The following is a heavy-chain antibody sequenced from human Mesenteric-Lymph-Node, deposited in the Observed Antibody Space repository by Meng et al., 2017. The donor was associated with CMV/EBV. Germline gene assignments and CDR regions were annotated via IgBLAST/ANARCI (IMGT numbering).Heavy chain of an antibody. Sequence: SLRLSCAASGFSFSRNAMQWVRQAPGKGLEWVAFASYDDTNRFYADSVKGRFTISRDSSKNVLYLQMNALTTEDTAVYYCARDSGQIWGQGTLVTVSS. CDR1: GFSFSRNA. J-gene: IGHJ4*02. V-gene: IGHV3-30-3*01. CDR2: ASYDDTNR. CDR3: ARDSGQI. D-gene: IGHD6-25*01.